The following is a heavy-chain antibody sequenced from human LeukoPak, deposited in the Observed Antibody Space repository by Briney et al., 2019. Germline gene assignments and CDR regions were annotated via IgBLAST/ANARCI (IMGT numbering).Heavy chain of an antibody. D-gene: IGHD4-17*01. CDR1: GFTFSSYA. Sequence: PGGSLRLSCAASGFTFSSYAMHWVRQAPGKGLEWVAVISYDGSNKYYADSVKGRFTISRDNSKNTLYLQMNSLRAEDTAVYYCATAPYGDPLYYFDYWGQGTLVTVSS. CDR2: ISYDGSNK. CDR3: ATAPYGDPLYYFDY. V-gene: IGHV3-30-3*01. J-gene: IGHJ4*02.